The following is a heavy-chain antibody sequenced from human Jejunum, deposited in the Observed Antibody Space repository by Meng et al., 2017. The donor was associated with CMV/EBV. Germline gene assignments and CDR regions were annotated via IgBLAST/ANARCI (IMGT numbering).Heavy chain of an antibody. Sequence: SGFTSDSDVILWVRQAPGRGLEWVASMRLDQYNKYYVDSVKGRFTISRDNAKNSLYLQMNSLRAEDTAVYYCARDPPASYYPPNVWGQGTTVTVSS. D-gene: IGHD1-26*01. J-gene: IGHJ6*02. CDR2: MRLDQYNK. CDR3: ARDPPASYYPPNV. V-gene: IGHV3-30*02. CDR1: GFTSDSDV.